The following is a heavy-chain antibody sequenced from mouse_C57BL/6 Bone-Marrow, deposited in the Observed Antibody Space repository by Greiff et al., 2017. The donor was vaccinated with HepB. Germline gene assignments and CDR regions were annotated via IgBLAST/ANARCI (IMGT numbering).Heavy chain of an antibody. CDR2: INPNNGGT. Sequence: EVQVVESGPELVKPGASVKIPCKASGYTFTDYNMDWVKQSHGKSLEWIGDINPNNGGTIYNQKFKGKATLTVDKSSSTAYMELRSLTSEDTAVYYCAREGYYYGSTYYYAMDYWGQGTSVTVSS. CDR3: AREGYYYGSTYYYAMDY. D-gene: IGHD1-1*01. CDR1: GYTFTDYN. V-gene: IGHV1-18*01. J-gene: IGHJ4*01.